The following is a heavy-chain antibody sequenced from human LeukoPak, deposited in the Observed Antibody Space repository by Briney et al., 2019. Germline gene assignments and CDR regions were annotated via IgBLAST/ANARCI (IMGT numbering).Heavy chain of an antibody. Sequence: GGSLRLSCAASRFPFSTYELNWVRQAPGKGLEWISYISGRGGTVYYADSVKGRFTISRDNAKNSLYLQMHSLRDEDTAVYYCARAWYSWGYYFDYWGQGTLVTVSS. CDR1: RFPFSTYE. V-gene: IGHV3-48*03. D-gene: IGHD1-26*01. J-gene: IGHJ4*02. CDR3: ARAWYSWGYYFDY. CDR2: ISGRGGTV.